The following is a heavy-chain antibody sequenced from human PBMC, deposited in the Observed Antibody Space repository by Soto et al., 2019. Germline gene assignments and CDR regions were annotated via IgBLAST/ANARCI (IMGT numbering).Heavy chain of an antibody. CDR2: ISGSGGST. CDR1: GFTFSSYA. V-gene: IGHV3-23*01. J-gene: IGHJ4*02. CDR3: AKADNEYSSSWSPLRRYFDY. Sequence: GGSLRLSCAASGFTFSSYAMSWVRQAPGKGLEWVSAISGSGGSTYYADSVKGRFTISRDNSKNTLYLQMNSLGAEDTAVYYCAKADNEYSSSWSPLRRYFDYWGQGTLVTVSS. D-gene: IGHD6-13*01.